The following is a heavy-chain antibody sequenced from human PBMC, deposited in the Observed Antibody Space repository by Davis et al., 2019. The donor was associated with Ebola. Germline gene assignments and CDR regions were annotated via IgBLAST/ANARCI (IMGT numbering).Heavy chain of an antibody. D-gene: IGHD1-26*01. Sequence: GESLKISCEGSGFPFSDYAIHWVRQAPGKGLEWVAVIWYDGSNKYYADSVKGRFTISRDNSKNTLYLQMNSLRAEDTAVYYCARDGGEWELYYGMDVWGQGTTVTVSS. CDR2: IWYDGSNK. V-gene: IGHV3-33*08. CDR3: ARDGGEWELYYGMDV. J-gene: IGHJ6*02. CDR1: GFPFSDYA.